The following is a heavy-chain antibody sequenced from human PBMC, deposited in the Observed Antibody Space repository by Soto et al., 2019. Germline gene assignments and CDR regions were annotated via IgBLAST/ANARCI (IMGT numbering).Heavy chain of an antibody. J-gene: IGHJ3*02. Sequence: SETLSLTCDVYGGSFSDYIWTWIRQTPGKGLQWIGQIYHSGSTNYNPSLKSRVTISVDKSKNQFSLKLSSVTAADTAVYYCARFLGGGATAIDAFDIWGQGTMVTVSS. V-gene: IGHV4-34*01. CDR1: GGSFSDYI. CDR2: IYHSGST. D-gene: IGHD1-26*01. CDR3: ARFLGGGATAIDAFDI.